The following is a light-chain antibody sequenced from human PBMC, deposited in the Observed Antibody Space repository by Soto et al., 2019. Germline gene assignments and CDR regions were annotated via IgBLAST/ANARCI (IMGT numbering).Light chain of an antibody. CDR1: QSVSNY. J-gene: IGKJ4*01. Sequence: EIVLTQSPATLFLSPGERATLSCRASQSVSNYLAWYQQKPGQAPRLLIYDASNRATGIPARFSGSGSGTDFTLTISSLEPEDFTVYYCQQRSNWPRLTFGGGTKVEIK. CDR3: QQRSNWPRLT. V-gene: IGKV3-11*01. CDR2: DAS.